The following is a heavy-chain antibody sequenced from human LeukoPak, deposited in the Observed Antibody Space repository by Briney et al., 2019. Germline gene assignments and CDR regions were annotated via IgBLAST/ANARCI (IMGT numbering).Heavy chain of an antibody. D-gene: IGHD6-13*01. V-gene: IGHV4-39*07. Sequence: SETLSLTCTVSGGSINRSDYYWGWIRQPPGKGLEWIGSIYYSGNTYDNPSLKSRVTISVDTSKNQFSLKLSSVTAADTAVYYCAREGGSSWYSRDFYYIDVWGKGTTVTVSS. J-gene: IGHJ6*03. CDR3: AREGGSSWYSRDFYYIDV. CDR2: IYYSGNT. CDR1: GGSINRSDYY.